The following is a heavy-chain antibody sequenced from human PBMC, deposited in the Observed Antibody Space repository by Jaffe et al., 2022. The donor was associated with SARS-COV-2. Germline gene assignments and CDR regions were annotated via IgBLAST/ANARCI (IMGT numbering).Heavy chain of an antibody. D-gene: IGHD1-26*01. V-gene: IGHV3-7*01. CDR3: AILRMGAKGVYFDY. CDR1: GFMFRVYW. CDR2: IKYDESEK. Sequence: EVQLVESGGGLVQPGGSLRLSCAASGFMFRVYWMTWVRQAPGKGLEWVANIKYDESEKYYVDSVKGRFTISRDNAKNSLYLQMNNLRAEDTAVYYCAILRMGAKGVYFDYWGQGTLVTASS. J-gene: IGHJ4*02.